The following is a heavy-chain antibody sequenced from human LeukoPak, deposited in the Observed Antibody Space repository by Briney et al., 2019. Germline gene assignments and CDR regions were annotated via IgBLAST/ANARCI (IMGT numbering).Heavy chain of an antibody. J-gene: IGHJ5*02. CDR2: ISAYNGNT. V-gene: IGHV1-18*01. D-gene: IGHD3-10*01. CDR1: GYTFTSYG. Sequence: GASVKVSCKASGYTFTSYGISWVRQAPGQGLEWMGWISAYNGNTNYAQKLQGRVTMTTDTSTSTAYMELGSLRSDDTAVYYCARGLMEVHPVRGVLGWFDPWGQGTLVTVSS. CDR3: ARGLMEVHPVRGVLGWFDP.